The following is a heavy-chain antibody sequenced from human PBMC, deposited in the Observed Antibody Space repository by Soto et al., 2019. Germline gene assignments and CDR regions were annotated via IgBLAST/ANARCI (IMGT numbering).Heavy chain of an antibody. CDR3: ARGVPGYSSSWYAY. CDR2: INHGGTT. CDR1: GGSFSGHY. D-gene: IGHD6-13*01. Sequence: SETLSLTCAVYGGSFSGHYWGWFRQPPGKGLEWIGEINHGGTTNYNPSLRSRVIISVDTSKNQFSLKLSSVTAADTAVYYCARGVPGYSSSWYAYWGQGTLVTVSS. J-gene: IGHJ4*02. V-gene: IGHV4-34*01.